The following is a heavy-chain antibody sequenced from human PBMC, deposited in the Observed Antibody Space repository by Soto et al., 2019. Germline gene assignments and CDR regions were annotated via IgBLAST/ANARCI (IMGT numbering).Heavy chain of an antibody. V-gene: IGHV4-30-4*01. CDR3: ARMSYSYDKWYFDL. CDR1: GASINNNDYY. CDR2: VYYSGST. Sequence: QLQESGPGLVMPSQTLSLTCTVSGASINNNDYYWSWIRQTPGKGLEWIGYVYYSGSTDYIPSLKSRLSTSIDKSQNQFTLKLNSVTAADTATYYCARMSYSYDKWYFDLWGRGTLVTVSS. J-gene: IGHJ2*01. D-gene: IGHD3-22*01.